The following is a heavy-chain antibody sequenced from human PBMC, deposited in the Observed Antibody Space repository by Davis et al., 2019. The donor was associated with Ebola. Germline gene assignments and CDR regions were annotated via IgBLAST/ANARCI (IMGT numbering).Heavy chain of an antibody. CDR3: ARRYGGYDILTGYQYYFDY. CDR1: GGSISSYY. D-gene: IGHD3-9*01. V-gene: IGHV4-59*08. J-gene: IGHJ4*02. CDR2: IYYSGST. Sequence: MPGGSLRLSCTVSGGSISSYYWSWIRQPPGKGLEWIGYIYYSGSTNYNPSLKSRVTISVDTSKNQFSLKLSSVTAADTAVYYCARRYGGYDILTGYQYYFDYWGQGTLVTVSS.